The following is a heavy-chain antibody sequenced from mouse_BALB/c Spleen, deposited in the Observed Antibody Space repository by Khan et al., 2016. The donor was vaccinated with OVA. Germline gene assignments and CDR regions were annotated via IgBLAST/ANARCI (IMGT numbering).Heavy chain of an antibody. Sequence: EVKLVESGGDVVKPGGSLKLSCAASGFTFSTYGMSWVRQTPDKRLEWVATVSTGGHYTYYADTVTGRFTISRDNAKDPLYLQMSSLKSEDTASFYCARLAYFYDSEGFAYWGQGTLVTVSA. V-gene: IGHV5-6*01. J-gene: IGHJ3*01. CDR2: VSTGGHYT. D-gene: IGHD1-1*01. CDR1: GFTFSTYG. CDR3: ARLAYFYDSEGFAY.